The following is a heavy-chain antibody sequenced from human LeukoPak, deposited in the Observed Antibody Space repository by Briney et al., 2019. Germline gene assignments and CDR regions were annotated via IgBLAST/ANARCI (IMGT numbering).Heavy chain of an antibody. CDR1: GFTFGDYG. CDR3: TRDADGDYEVVDY. D-gene: IGHD4-17*01. Sequence: GGSLRLSCTASGFTFGDYGMSWFRQAPGKGLEWVGFIRSKAYGGTTEYAASVGGRFTISRDDSKSIAYLQMNSLRTEDTAVYYCTRDADGDYEVVDYWGQGTLVIVSS. J-gene: IGHJ4*02. CDR2: IRSKAYGGTT. V-gene: IGHV3-49*03.